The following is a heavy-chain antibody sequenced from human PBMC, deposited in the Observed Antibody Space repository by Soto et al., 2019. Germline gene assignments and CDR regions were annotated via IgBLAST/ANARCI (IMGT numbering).Heavy chain of an antibody. V-gene: IGHV1-2*02. D-gene: IGHD5-18*01. CDR2: INPNSGGT. J-gene: IGHJ4*02. CDR1: GYTFTGYY. Sequence: GGSVKVSCKASGYTFTGYYMHWVRQAPGQGLEWMGWINPNSGGTNYAQKFQGRVTMTRDTSISTAYMELSRLRSDDTAVYYCARDTAMVTPYDYWGQGTLVTVSS. CDR3: ARDTAMVTPYDY.